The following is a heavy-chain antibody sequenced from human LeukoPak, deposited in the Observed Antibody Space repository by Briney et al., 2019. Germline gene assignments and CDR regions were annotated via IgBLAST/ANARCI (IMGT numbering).Heavy chain of an antibody. CDR3: ASLYRLGAFDI. Sequence: GGSLRLSCAASGFTFSSYAMHWVRQAPGKGLEWVAVISYDGSNKYYADSVKGRFTISRDNSKNTLYLQMNNLRAEDTAVYYCASLYRLGAFDIWGQGTMVTVSS. V-gene: IGHV3-30*04. CDR1: GFTFSSYA. J-gene: IGHJ3*02. CDR2: ISYDGSNK. D-gene: IGHD3-16*01.